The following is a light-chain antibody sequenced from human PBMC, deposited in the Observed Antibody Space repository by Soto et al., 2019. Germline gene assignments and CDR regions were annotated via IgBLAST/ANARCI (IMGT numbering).Light chain of an antibody. Sequence: QSVLTQPPSVSAAPGQKVTISCSGSSSNIGNNFVSWYQQLPGTAPKLLIYDNNKRPSGIPDRFSGSKSGTSATLGITGLQTGDEVDYYCGKWDGSLSDVVFGGGTKHTVL. CDR1: SSNIGNNF. V-gene: IGLV1-51*01. J-gene: IGLJ2*01. CDR3: GKWDGSLSDVV. CDR2: DNN.